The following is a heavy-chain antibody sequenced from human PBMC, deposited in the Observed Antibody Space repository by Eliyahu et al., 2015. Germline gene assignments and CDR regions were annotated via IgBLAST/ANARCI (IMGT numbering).Heavy chain of an antibody. V-gene: IGHV3-21*01. CDR3: ARSTLGYCSGGSCYDAFDI. Sequence: EVQLVESGGGLVKPGXSLRLSCAASGFXLSXXXXNXVRXAPGKGLEWVSSISTRRSYIFYADSVKGRFTISRDNAKNSLFLQMNSLRAEDTAVYYCARSTLGYCSGGSCYDAFDIWGQGTMVSVSS. D-gene: IGHD2-15*01. CDR2: ISTRRSYI. CDR1: GFXLSXXX. J-gene: IGHJ3*02.